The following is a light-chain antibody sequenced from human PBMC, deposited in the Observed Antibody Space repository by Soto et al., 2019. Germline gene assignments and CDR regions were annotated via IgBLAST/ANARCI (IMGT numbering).Light chain of an antibody. V-gene: IGLV2-14*01. Sequence: QSALTQPASVSGSPGQSITISCTGTSSDVGGYNYVSWYQQHPGKAPKLMIYDVSNRPSGVSNRFSGSQSGTTASLTISGLQAEDEADYYCSSYTSSSSLFVFGPGTQLTVL. CDR3: SSYTSSSSLFV. CDR1: SSDVGGYNY. J-gene: IGLJ1*01. CDR2: DVS.